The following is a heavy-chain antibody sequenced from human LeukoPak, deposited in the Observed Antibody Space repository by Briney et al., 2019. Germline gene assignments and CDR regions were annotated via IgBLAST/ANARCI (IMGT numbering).Heavy chain of an antibody. Sequence: GGSLRLSCVASGFTIGSYAVSGVRPALGEGLEWVSASSGSGGSTYYADSVKGRFTISRDNSKNTLYLQMNSLRAEDTAVYYCAKDRFLWASVGAFDSWGQGTMVTVSS. V-gene: IGHV3-23*01. CDR2: SSGSGGST. J-gene: IGHJ3*02. CDR3: AKDRFLWASVGAFDS. D-gene: IGHD2/OR15-2a*01. CDR1: GFTIGSYA.